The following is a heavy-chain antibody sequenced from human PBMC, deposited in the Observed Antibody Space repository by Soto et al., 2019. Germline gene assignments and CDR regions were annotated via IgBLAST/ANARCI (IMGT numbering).Heavy chain of an antibody. J-gene: IGHJ5*02. CDR2: ISSSSSYI. CDR1: GFTFSSYS. Sequence: PGGSLRLSCAASGFTFSSYSMNWVRQAPGKGLEWVSSISSSSSYIYYADSVKGRFTISRDNAKNSLYLQMNSLRAEDTAVYYCARGITGPNWFDPWGQGTLVTVSS. CDR3: ARGITGPNWFDP. V-gene: IGHV3-21*01.